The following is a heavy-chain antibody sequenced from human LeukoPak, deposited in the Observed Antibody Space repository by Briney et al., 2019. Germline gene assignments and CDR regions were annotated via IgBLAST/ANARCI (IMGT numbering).Heavy chain of an antibody. J-gene: IGHJ4*02. CDR1: GGSISSGGYS. D-gene: IGHD4-17*01. CDR3: ASGEDYGDYFFDY. Sequence: PSQTLSLTCAVSGGSISSGGYSWSWIRQPPGKGLEWIGEINHSGSTNYNPSLKSRVTISVDTSKNQFSLKLSSVTAADTAVYYCASGEDYGDYFFDYWGQGTLVTVSS. V-gene: IGHV4-30-2*01. CDR2: INHSGST.